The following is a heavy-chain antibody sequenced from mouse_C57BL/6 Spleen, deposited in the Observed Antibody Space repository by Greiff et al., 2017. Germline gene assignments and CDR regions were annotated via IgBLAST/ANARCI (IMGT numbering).Heavy chain of an antibody. V-gene: IGHV5-12*01. D-gene: IGHD4-1*01. CDR1: GFTFSDYY. J-gene: IGHJ2*01. CDR3: ARHDWDGFDY. Sequence: EVKVEESGGGLVQPGGSLKLSCAASGFTFSDYYMYWVRQTPEKRLEWVAYISNGGGSTYYPDTVKGRFTISRDNAKNTLYLQMSRLKSEDTAMYYCARHDWDGFDYWGQGTTLTVSS. CDR2: ISNGGGST.